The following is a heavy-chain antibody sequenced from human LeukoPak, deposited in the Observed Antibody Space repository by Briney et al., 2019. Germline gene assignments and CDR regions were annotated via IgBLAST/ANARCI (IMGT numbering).Heavy chain of an antibody. CDR2: ISWNSGSI. V-gene: IGHV3-9*01. D-gene: IGHD5-12*01. CDR1: GFTFDDYA. J-gene: IGHJ4*02. CDR3: AKGGYDFDY. Sequence: GRSLRLSCAASGFTFDDYAMHWARQAPGKGLEWVSGISWNSGSIGYADSVKGRFTISRDNAKNSLYLQMNSLRAEDTALYYCAKGGYDFDYWGQGTLVTVSS.